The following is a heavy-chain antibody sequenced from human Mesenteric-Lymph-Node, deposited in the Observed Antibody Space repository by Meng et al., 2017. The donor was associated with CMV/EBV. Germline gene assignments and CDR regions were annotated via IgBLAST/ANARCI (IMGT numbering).Heavy chain of an antibody. V-gene: IGHV4-34*01. CDR2: IDHSGST. CDR1: GGAFSGYY. CDR3: AGYSSGWGRWFDP. Sequence: CAAYGGAFSGYYWSWIRQPPGKGLEWIGKIDHSGSTSYNPSLKSRVTISVDTSKNQFSLKLSSVTAADTAVYYCAGYSSGWGRWFDPWGQGTLVTVSS. J-gene: IGHJ5*02. D-gene: IGHD6-19*01.